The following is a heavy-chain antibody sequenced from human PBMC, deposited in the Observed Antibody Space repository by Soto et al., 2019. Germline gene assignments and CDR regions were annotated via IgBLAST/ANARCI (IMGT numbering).Heavy chain of an antibody. Sequence: GASVKVSCKASGYTFTGYYMHWVRQAPGQGLEWMGWIDPNSGGTNYAQKFQGRVTMTRDTSISTAYMELSRLRSDDTAVYYCAREGGYCSSTSCYRGAKYYGSGSYSYYFDYWGQGTLVTVSS. CDR3: AREGGYCSSTSCYRGAKYYGSGSYSYYFDY. J-gene: IGHJ4*02. D-gene: IGHD2-2*02. V-gene: IGHV1-2*02. CDR1: GYTFTGYY. CDR2: IDPNSGGT.